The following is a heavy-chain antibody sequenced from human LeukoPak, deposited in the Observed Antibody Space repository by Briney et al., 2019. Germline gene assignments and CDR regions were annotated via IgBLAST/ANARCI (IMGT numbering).Heavy chain of an antibody. Sequence: GGYLRLSCTASGFSFSGHWMHWARQLPGKGLVWVSRISPTGSTTSYADSVKGRFTVSRDNAKNSLYLQMNSLRVEDTASYYCAKDMSYSTSSGFDFWGQGTLVTVSS. CDR2: ISPTGSTT. CDR3: AKDMSYSTSSGFDF. CDR1: GFSFSGHW. V-gene: IGHV3-74*01. D-gene: IGHD6-6*01. J-gene: IGHJ4*02.